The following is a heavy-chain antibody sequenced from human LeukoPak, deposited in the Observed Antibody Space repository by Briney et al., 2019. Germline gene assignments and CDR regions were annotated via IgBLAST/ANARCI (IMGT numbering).Heavy chain of an antibody. CDR1: GYTFTSYG. CDR2: IIPILGIA. J-gene: IGHJ4*02. Sequence: SVKVSCKASGYTFTSYGISWVRQAPGQGLEWMGRIIPILGIANYAQKFQGRVTITADKSTSTAYMELSSLRSEDTAVYYCARGRGYSYGPGNYWGQGTLVTVSS. CDR3: ARGRGYSYGPGNY. D-gene: IGHD5-18*01. V-gene: IGHV1-69*04.